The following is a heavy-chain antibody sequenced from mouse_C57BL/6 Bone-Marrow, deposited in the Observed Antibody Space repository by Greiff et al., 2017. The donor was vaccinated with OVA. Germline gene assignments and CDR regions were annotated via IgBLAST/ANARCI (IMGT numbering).Heavy chain of an antibody. J-gene: IGHJ3*01. CDR2: IYPGDGDT. D-gene: IGHD1-1*01. CDR3: ARDYGSSYETWFAY. CDR1: GYAFSSSW. Sequence: VQLQQSGPELVKPGASVKISCKASGYAFSSSWMNWVKQRPGKGLEWIGRIYPGDGDTNYNGKFKGKATLTADTSSSTAYMQLSSLTSEDSAVYFCARDYGSSYETWFAYWGQGTLVTVSA. V-gene: IGHV1-82*01.